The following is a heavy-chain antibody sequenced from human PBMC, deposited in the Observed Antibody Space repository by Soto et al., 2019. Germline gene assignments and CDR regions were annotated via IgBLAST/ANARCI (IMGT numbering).Heavy chain of an antibody. J-gene: IGHJ4*02. CDR3: AGQGMVVPGTYYFDY. Sequence: SSETLSLTLTVSGGSISSHYWSWIRPTPGKGLEWIGYIYSSGGTNYNPSLKSRVTISVDTSKNQFSLKLSSVTAADTAVYYCAGQGMVVPGTYYFDYWGQGTLVPGSS. V-gene: IGHV4-4*09. D-gene: IGHD2-21*02. CDR2: IYSSGGT. CDR1: GGSISSHY.